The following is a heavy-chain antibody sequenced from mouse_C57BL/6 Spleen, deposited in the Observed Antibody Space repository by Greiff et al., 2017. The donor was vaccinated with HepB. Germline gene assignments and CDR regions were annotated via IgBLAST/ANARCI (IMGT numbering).Heavy chain of an antibody. V-gene: IGHV14-2*01. CDR3: ARKEGIYYDYDGFAY. J-gene: IGHJ3*01. D-gene: IGHD2-4*01. Sequence: EVQLQQSGAELVKPGASVKLSCTASGFNIKDYYMHWVKQRTEQGLEWIGRIDPEDGETKYAPKFQGKATITADTSSNTAYLQLSSLTSEDTDVYYCARKEGIYYDYDGFAYWGQGTLVTVSA. CDR1: GFNIKDYY. CDR2: IDPEDGET.